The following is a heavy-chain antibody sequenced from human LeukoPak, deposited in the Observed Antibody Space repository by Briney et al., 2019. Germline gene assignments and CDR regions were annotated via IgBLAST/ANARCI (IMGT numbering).Heavy chain of an antibody. CDR3: AKAGYFDSLLYYYYYYYMDV. CDR1: GFTFSSYS. J-gene: IGHJ6*03. D-gene: IGHD3-9*01. CDR2: ISSSSSYI. Sequence: PGGSLRLSCAASGFTFSSYSMNWVRQAPGKGLEWVSSISSSSSYIYYADSVKGRFTISRDNAKNSLYLQMNSLRAEDTAVYYCAKAGYFDSLLYYYYYYYMDVWGKGTTVTISS. V-gene: IGHV3-21*01.